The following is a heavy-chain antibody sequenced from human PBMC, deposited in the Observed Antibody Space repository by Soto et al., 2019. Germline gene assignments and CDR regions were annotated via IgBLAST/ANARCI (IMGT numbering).Heavy chain of an antibody. CDR1: GFTFSSYE. CDR3: ARLDTSVYYYYYGMDV. Sequence: GGSLRLSCAASGFTFSSYEMNWVRQAPGKGLEWVSYISSSGSTIYYADSVKGRFTISRDNAKNSLYLQMNSLRAEDTAVYYCARLDTSVYYYYYGMDVWGQGTTVTVSS. J-gene: IGHJ6*02. CDR2: ISSSGSTI. D-gene: IGHD3-16*01. V-gene: IGHV3-48*03.